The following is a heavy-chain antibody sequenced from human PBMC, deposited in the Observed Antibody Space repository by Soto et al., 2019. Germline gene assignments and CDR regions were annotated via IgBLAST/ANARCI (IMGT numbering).Heavy chain of an antibody. Sequence: GGSLRLSCAASGFTFSSYWMHWVRQAPGKGLVWVSRINSDGSSTSYADSVKGRFTISRGNAKNTLYLQMNSLRAEDTAVYYCARVYLGGRVEFDYWGQGTLVTVSS. J-gene: IGHJ4*02. V-gene: IGHV3-74*01. CDR1: GFTFSSYW. CDR2: INSDGSST. CDR3: ARVYLGGRVEFDY. D-gene: IGHD2-15*01.